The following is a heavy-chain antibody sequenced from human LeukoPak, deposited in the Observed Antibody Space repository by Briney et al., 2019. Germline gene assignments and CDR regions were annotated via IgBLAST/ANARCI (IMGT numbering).Heavy chain of an antibody. Sequence: GGSLRLSCAVSGFSCTNFWMSWVRQAPGRGLEWVANIHPEGNEKYHVESVKSRFTISRDNTKNLLFLQMNGLRVEDTAVYYCVRGDAFSGDHWGQGTLVTVSS. CDR2: IHPEGNEK. CDR3: VRGDAFSGDH. J-gene: IGHJ4*02. CDR1: GFSCTNFW. V-gene: IGHV3-7*04.